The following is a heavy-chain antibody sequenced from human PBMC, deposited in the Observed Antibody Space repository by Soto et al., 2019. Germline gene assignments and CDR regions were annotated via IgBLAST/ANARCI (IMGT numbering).Heavy chain of an antibody. V-gene: IGHV4-39*01. Sequence: SEMLSLTCTVCGGSISSSSYYWGWIRQPPGKGLEWIGSIYYSGSTYYNPSLKSRVTISVDTSKNQFSLKLSSVTAADTAVYYCALLKWLRSSVDYWGQGTLVTVSS. CDR2: IYYSGST. D-gene: IGHD5-12*01. CDR1: GGSISSSSYY. J-gene: IGHJ4*02. CDR3: ALLKWLRSSVDY.